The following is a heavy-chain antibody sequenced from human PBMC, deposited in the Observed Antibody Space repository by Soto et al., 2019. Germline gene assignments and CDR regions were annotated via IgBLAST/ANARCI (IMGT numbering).Heavy chain of an antibody. CDR3: ARHGGYESSNPNMYYYYYYGMDV. CDR2: IDPSDSYT. J-gene: IGHJ6*02. V-gene: IGHV5-10-1*01. Sequence: PGESLKISCKGSGYSFTSYWISWVRQMPGKGLEWMGRIDPSDSYTNYSPSFQGHVTISADKSISTAYLQWSSLKASDTAMYYCARHGGYESSNPNMYYYYYYGMDVWGQGTTVTVSS. CDR1: GYSFTSYW. D-gene: IGHD6-13*01.